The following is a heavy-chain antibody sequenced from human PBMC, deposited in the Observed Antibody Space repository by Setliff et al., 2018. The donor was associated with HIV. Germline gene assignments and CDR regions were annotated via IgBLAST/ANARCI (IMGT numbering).Heavy chain of an antibody. CDR1: GGSISSSSYY. V-gene: IGHV4-39*01. Sequence: SETLSLTCTVSGGSISSSSYYWGWIRQPPGKGLEWIGTIYYSGNTYYNPSLTSRGTISVDTSKNQISLKLSSVTAADTAVYYCASHLPPYSGNFDYWGHGTLVTVSS. D-gene: IGHD1-26*01. CDR3: ASHLPPYSGNFDY. CDR2: IYYSGNT. J-gene: IGHJ4*01.